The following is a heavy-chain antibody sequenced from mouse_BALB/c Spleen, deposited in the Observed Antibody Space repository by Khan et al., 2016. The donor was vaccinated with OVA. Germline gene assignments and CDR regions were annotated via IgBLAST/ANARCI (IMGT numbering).Heavy chain of an antibody. CDR2: ITYSGST. CDR1: DYSITSDYA. Sequence: EVQLQESGPGLVKPSQSLSLTCTVTDYSITSDYAWNWIRQFPGNKLEWMGYITYSGSTSYNPSLKSRISITRDPSKNQFFLQLNSVTTEDTATYFCGRRSVWGAGTTVTVSS. V-gene: IGHV3-2*02. J-gene: IGHJ1*01. CDR3: GRRSV.